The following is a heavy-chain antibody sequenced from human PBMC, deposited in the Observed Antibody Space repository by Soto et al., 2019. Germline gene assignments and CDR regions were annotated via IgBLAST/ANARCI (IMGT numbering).Heavy chain of an antibody. V-gene: IGHV1-3*01. CDR3: ARDGSSYYYDSSGSYWPDY. J-gene: IGHJ4*02. Sequence: ASVKVSFKASGYTFTSYAMHWVRQAPGQRLEWMGWINAGNGNTKYSQKFQGRVTITRDTSASTAYMELSSLRSDDTAVYYCARDGSSYYYDSSGSYWPDYWGQGTLVTVSS. CDR2: INAGNGNT. CDR1: GYTFTSYA. D-gene: IGHD3-22*01.